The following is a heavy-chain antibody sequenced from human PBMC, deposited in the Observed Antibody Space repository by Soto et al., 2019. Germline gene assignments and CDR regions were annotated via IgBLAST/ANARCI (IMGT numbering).Heavy chain of an antibody. V-gene: IGHV3-23*01. J-gene: IGHJ5*02. Sequence: LRLSCAASGFTFSSYAMGWVRQAPGKGLDWVSVISGSGGITYSADSVKGRFTISRDNSKNILYLQMMSLTAEDTAIYYCVRGGGGGLFDPWGQGTMVTVS. CDR3: VRGGGGGLFDP. CDR2: ISGSGGIT. D-gene: IGHD2-15*01. CDR1: GFTFSSYA.